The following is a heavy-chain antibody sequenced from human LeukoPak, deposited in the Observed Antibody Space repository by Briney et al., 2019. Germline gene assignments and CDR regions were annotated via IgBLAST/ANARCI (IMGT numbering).Heavy chain of an antibody. CDR3: AKAVVGATRGY. CDR2: IYSGGSA. J-gene: IGHJ4*02. V-gene: IGHV3-53*01. D-gene: IGHD1-26*01. Sequence: GGSLRLSCAASGFTVSSSFMSWVRQAPGKGLEWVSIIYSGGSAYYADSVKGRFTISRDNSKNTLYLQMNSLRAEDTAVYYCAKAVVGATRGYWGQGTLVTVSS. CDR1: GFTVSSSF.